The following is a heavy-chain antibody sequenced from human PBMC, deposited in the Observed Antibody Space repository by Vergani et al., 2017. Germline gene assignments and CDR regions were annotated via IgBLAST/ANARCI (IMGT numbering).Heavy chain of an antibody. J-gene: IGHJ4*02. CDR1: GFTLSNYD. V-gene: IGHV3-30*02. Sequence: QVQLVESGGGVVQRGGSLRLSCATSGFTLSNYDMPWIRQGPGKGLEFVAFIQFDGSNQYYADSVKGRFTLSRDFSKNTLYRQINSLRTDDTATYYCAKHFRGWGIDYWGQGTQVIVSS. D-gene: IGHD3-16*01. CDR2: IQFDGSNQ. CDR3: AKHFRGWGIDY.